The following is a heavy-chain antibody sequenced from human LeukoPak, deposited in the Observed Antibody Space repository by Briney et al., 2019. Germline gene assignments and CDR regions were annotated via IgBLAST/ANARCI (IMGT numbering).Heavy chain of an antibody. CDR2: IYHSGST. D-gene: IGHD2-15*01. V-gene: IGHV4-38-2*02. CDR1: GYSISSGYY. CDR3: ARDGRSVVAATIDAFDI. J-gene: IGHJ3*02. Sequence: SETLSLTCTVSGYSISSGYYWGWIRQPPGKGLEWIGSIYHSGSTYYNPSLKSRVTISVDTSKNQFSLKLSSVTAAHTAVYYCARDGRSVVAATIDAFDIWGQGTMVTVSS.